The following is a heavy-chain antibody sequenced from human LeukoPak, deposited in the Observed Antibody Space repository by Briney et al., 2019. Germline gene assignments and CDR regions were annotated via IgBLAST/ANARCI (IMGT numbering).Heavy chain of an antibody. V-gene: IGHV4-59*08. CDR3: ARLNIIGSSPVHHFDY. J-gene: IGHJ4*02. Sequence: MASETLSLTCTVSGGSISGYYWSWTRQPPGKGLEYIAYIYYSGSTDYNPSLKSRATISVDTSKNQFSLKLSSVTAADTAVYYCARLNIIGSSPVHHFDYWGQGTLVTVSS. CDR2: IYYSGST. CDR1: GGSISGYY. D-gene: IGHD6-13*01.